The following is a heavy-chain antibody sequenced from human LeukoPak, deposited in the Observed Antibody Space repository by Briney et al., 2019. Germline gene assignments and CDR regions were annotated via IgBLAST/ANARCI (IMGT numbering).Heavy chain of an antibody. D-gene: IGHD1-20*01. Sequence: GGSLRLSCAASGFTFSEYAMSWVRQAPGKGLEWVSGISGGGGNTYHADSVKGRFTISRDNSKNTLYFQMDSLRAEDTAVYYCAKAFLFNWNPESGGWFDTWGQGALVTVSS. CDR2: ISGGGGNT. J-gene: IGHJ5*02. CDR1: GFTFSEYA. V-gene: IGHV3-23*01. CDR3: AKAFLFNWNPESGGWFDT.